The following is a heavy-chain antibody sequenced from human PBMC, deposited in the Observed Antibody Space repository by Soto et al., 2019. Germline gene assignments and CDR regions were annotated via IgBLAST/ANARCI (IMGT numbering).Heavy chain of an antibody. Sequence: EVQMSESGGGLVQPGGSLRLSCAASGFTFTNYYVNWVRQTPGKGLEWVSSIGFGGDTYYADPVKGRFTISRDNSKNTLYLQMNSLRAEDTAVYYCARKSGQWLPYFDCWGQGTEVLVSS. J-gene: IGHJ4*02. D-gene: IGHD6-19*01. CDR3: ARKSGQWLPYFDC. CDR2: IGFGGDT. CDR1: GFTFTNYY. V-gene: IGHV3-23*01.